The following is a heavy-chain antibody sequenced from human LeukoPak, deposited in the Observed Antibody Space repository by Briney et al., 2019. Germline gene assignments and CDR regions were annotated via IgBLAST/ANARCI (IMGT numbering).Heavy chain of an antibody. CDR2: IRQDDSEK. CDR3: ATDRKVGTWDPRFNY. CDR1: GFTFSDYL. Sequence: PGGSLRLSCSASGFTFSDYLMIWVRQAPGKGLEWVGNIRQDDSEKNYVDSVKGRFTISRDNAKFSLYLQTNSLRAEDTAVYYCATDRKVGTWDPRFNYWGQGTLVTVSS. V-gene: IGHV3-7*01. D-gene: IGHD4-23*01. J-gene: IGHJ4*02.